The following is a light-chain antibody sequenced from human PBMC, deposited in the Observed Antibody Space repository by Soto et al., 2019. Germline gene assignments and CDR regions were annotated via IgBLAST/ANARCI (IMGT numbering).Light chain of an antibody. V-gene: IGKV3-15*01. J-gene: IGKJ1*01. Sequence: EIVMTQSPATLSMSPGERVTLSCRASQSVSSSLAWNQQKPGQAPRLLIYGASTRATGVPDRFSGSGSGTEFTLTISSLQSEDFAVYYCQQYNKWPWTFGQGTKVEIK. CDR2: GAS. CDR3: QQYNKWPWT. CDR1: QSVSSS.